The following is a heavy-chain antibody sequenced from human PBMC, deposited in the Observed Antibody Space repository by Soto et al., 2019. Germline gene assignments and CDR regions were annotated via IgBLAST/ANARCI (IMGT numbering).Heavy chain of an antibody. V-gene: IGHV1-46*01. CDR3: ARGEMVVTADSAFDI. Sequence: ASVKVSCKASGYTFTSDYMHWVRQAPGQGLEWMGIINPNGGSTGYAKKFQGRVTMTTDTSTSTAYMELSSLRSEDTAVYYCARGEMVVTADSAFDIWGQGTMVTVSS. CDR2: INPNGGST. CDR1: GYTFTSDY. D-gene: IGHD2-21*02. J-gene: IGHJ3*02.